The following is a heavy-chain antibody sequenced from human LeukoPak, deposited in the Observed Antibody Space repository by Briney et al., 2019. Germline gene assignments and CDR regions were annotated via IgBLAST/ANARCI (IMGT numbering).Heavy chain of an antibody. V-gene: IGHV1-3*01. J-gene: IGHJ3*02. CDR3: ARRSLDTAMVSDAFDI. CDR2: INAGNGNT. CDR1: GYTFTSYA. D-gene: IGHD5-18*01. Sequence: ASVKVSCKASGYTFTSYAMHWVRQAPGQRLEWMGWINAGNGNTKYSQKFQGRVTITRDTSASTAYMELSSLRSDDTAVYYCARRSLDTAMVSDAFDIWGQGTMVTVSS.